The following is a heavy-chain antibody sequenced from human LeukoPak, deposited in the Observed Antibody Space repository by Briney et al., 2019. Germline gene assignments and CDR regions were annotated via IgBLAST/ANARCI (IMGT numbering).Heavy chain of an antibody. CDR3: ARDFGVVVAAAGVFDY. D-gene: IGHD6-13*01. CDR1: GFTFSSYA. CDR2: ISYDGSNK. J-gene: IGHJ4*01. V-gene: IGHV3-30-3*01. Sequence: GGSLRLSCAASGFTFSSYAMHWVRQAPGKGLEWVAVISYDGSNKYYADSVKGRFTISRDNSKNTLYLQMNSLRAEDTAVYYCARDFGVVVAAAGVFDYWGQGILVTVSS.